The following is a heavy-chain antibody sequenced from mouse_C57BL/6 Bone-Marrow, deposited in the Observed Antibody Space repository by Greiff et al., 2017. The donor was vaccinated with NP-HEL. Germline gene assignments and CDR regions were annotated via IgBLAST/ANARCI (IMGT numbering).Heavy chain of an antibody. V-gene: IGHV5-4*01. CDR3: ARDEGVALYYYAMDY. D-gene: IGHD1-1*01. J-gene: IGHJ4*01. CDR1: GFTFSSYA. CDR2: ISDGGSYT. Sequence: EVQLVESGGGLVKPGGSLKLSCAASGFTFSSYAMSWVRQTPEKRLEWVATISDGGSYTYYPDNVKGRFTISRDNAKNNLYLQMSHLKSEDTAMYYCARDEGVALYYYAMDYWGQGTSVTVSS.